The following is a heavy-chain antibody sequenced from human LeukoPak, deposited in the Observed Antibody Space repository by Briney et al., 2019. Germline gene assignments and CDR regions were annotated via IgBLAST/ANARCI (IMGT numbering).Heavy chain of an antibody. Sequence: PNSGGTNFAQHFQGRVTMTRDTSISTVYMELSRLRSDDTAVYYCASGGSYSFSGVDYFDYWGQGTLVTASS. V-gene: IGHV1-2*02. CDR3: ASGGSYSFSGVDYFDY. CDR2: PNSGGT. D-gene: IGHD1-26*01. J-gene: IGHJ4*02.